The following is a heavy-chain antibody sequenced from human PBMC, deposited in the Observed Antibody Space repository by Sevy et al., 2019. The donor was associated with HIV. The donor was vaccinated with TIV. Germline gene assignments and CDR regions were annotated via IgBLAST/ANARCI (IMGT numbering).Heavy chain of an antibody. CDR2: INAGNGNT. D-gene: IGHD1-26*01. J-gene: IGHJ6*03. Sequence: ASVKVSCKASGYTFTSYAMHWVRQAPGQRLEGMGWINAGNGNTKYSQKFQGRVTITRDTSAITAYMELSSLRSEDTAVYYCARGRGSSNYYYYMDVWGKGTTVTVSS. CDR1: GYTFTSYA. V-gene: IGHV1-3*01. CDR3: ARGRGSSNYYYYMDV.